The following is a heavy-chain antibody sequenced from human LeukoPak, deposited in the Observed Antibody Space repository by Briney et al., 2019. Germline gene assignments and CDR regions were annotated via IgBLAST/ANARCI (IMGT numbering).Heavy chain of an antibody. CDR1: GFTFSDFW. J-gene: IGHJ3*02. CDR2: INNDGSNR. CDR3: ARAMHLVGAFDI. D-gene: IGHD1-26*01. V-gene: IGHV3-74*01. Sequence: PGGSLRLSCAASGFTFSDFWMHWVRQAPGKGLVWVSRINNDGSNRGYVGSVKGRFTISRDNAKNTLYLQMNSLRAEDTAVYYCARAMHLVGAFDIWGQGTMVTVSS.